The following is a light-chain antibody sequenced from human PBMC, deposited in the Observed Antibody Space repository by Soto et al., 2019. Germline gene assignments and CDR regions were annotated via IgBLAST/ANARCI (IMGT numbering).Light chain of an antibody. CDR1: QNVNIY. J-gene: IGKJ4*01. Sequence: EIVLTQSPATLSLSPGERATLSCRASQNVNIYLAWFQQKPGQAPRLLIFDTSNRATGIPARFSGSGSGTDFTLTISSLEPEDFAVYYCQQRSNWPLTFGGGTKVEIK. CDR3: QQRSNWPLT. V-gene: IGKV3-11*01. CDR2: DTS.